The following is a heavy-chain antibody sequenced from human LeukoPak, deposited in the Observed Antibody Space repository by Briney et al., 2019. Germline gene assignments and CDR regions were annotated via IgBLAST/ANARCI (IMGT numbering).Heavy chain of an antibody. CDR1: GYTFIGYY. D-gene: IGHD4-11*01. Sequence: GASVKVSCKASGYTFIGYYMHWVRQAPGQGLEWMGWINPNSGGSTSYAQKFQGRVTMTRDMSTSTVYMELSSLRSEDTAVYYCARSPRKDYTGDDYWGQGTLVTVSS. CDR2: INPNSGGST. J-gene: IGHJ4*02. V-gene: IGHV1-46*01. CDR3: ARSPRKDYTGDDY.